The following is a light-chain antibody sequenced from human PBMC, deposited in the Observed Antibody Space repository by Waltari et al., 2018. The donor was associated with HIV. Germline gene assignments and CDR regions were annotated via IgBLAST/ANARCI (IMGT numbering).Light chain of an antibody. J-gene: IGLJ1*01. Sequence: QSVLTQPPSVSDAPGQRVTISCSGGTSNIGTYAVNWYQHLPGQAPKLLIYYDDLVSSGVSDRFSASKSGTSASLAIRGLQSEDEADYFCAAWDDSLNGYVFGSGTKVTVL. CDR1: TSNIGTYA. CDR3: AAWDDSLNGYV. CDR2: YDD. V-gene: IGLV1-36*01.